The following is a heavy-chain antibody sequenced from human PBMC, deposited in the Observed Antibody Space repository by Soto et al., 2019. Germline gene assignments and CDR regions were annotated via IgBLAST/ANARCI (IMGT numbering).Heavy chain of an antibody. V-gene: IGHV3-23*01. Sequence: PGGSLRLSCAASAFTFSSYAMSWVRQAPGKGLEWVSAISGSGSSTYSADSVKGRFTISRDNAKNSLYLQMNSLRAEDTAVYYCARDVSAAASIFDYWGQGTLVTVSS. D-gene: IGHD6-13*01. CDR3: ARDVSAAASIFDY. J-gene: IGHJ4*02. CDR2: ISGSGSST. CDR1: AFTFSSYA.